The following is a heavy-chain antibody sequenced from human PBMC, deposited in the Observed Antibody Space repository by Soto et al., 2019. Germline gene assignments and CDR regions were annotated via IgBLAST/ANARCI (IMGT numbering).Heavy chain of an antibody. Sequence: SETLSLTCTVSGGSISSTSYYWGWVRQPPGKGLEWIGSIYYSGSTYYNASLKSRVTISVDTSKNQFSLKLSSVTAADTAVYYCAREGGIVGATAADYWGQGTLVTVSS. V-gene: IGHV4-39*07. CDR1: GGSISSTSYY. J-gene: IGHJ4*02. CDR3: AREGGIVGATAADY. D-gene: IGHD1-26*01. CDR2: IYYSGST.